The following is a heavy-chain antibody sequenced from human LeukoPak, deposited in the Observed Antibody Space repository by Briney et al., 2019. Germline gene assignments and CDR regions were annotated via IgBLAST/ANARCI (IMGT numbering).Heavy chain of an antibody. J-gene: IGHJ4*02. CDR1: GFTVNSNY. D-gene: IGHD5-12*01. CDR2: IYSGGST. CDR3: AREYSGYDSVSGYFDY. Sequence: GGSLRLSCAASGFTVNSNYMSWVRQAPGKGLEWVSVIYSGGSTYYADSVKGRFTISRDNSKNTLYLRMNSLRAEDTAVYYCAREYSGYDSVSGYFDYWGQGTLVTVSS. V-gene: IGHV3-66*01.